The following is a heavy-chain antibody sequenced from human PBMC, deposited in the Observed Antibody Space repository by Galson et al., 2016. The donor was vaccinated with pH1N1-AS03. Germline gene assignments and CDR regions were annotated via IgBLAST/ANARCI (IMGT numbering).Heavy chain of an antibody. V-gene: IGHV1-18*01. CDR2: FSTYNGNT. CDR1: DYTFTNYG. D-gene: IGHD6-6*01. CDR3: ARDYSTSSQYYYYYYMDV. J-gene: IGHJ6*03. Sequence: SVKASCKASDYTFTNYGISWVRQAPGQGLEWMGWFSTYNGNTNYAQKFQGRVTMTTDTSTSTAYMELRSLRSDDTAVYYCARDYSTSSQYYYYYYMDVWGKGTTVTVFS.